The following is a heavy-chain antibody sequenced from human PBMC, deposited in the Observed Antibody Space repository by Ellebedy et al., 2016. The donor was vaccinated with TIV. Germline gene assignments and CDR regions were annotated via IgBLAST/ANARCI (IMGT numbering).Heavy chain of an antibody. CDR3: ARDYDILTGGGMDV. D-gene: IGHD3-9*01. V-gene: IGHV5-10-1*01. CDR2: IDPSDSYT. CDR1: GYSFTSYW. J-gene: IGHJ6*02. Sequence: GESLKISCKGSGYSFTSYWISWVRQMPGKGLEWMGRIDPSDSYTNYSPSFQGHVPISADKSISTAYLQWSSLRAEDTAVYYCARDYDILTGGGMDVWGQGTTVTVSS.